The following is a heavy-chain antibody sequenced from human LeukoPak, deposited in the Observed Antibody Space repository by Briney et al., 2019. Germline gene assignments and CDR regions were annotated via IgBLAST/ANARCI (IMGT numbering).Heavy chain of an antibody. J-gene: IGHJ4*02. CDR1: GFTFSSYG. D-gene: IGHD3-3*01. CDR3: AKVDQPYYDFWSRFRGGPYYFDY. CDR2: ISYDGSNK. Sequence: PGRSLRLSCAASGFTFSSYGMHWVRQAPGKGLEWVAVISYDGSNKYYADSVKGRFTISRDNSKNTLYLQMNSLRAEDTAVYYCAKVDQPYYDFWSRFRGGPYYFDYWGQGTLVTVSS. V-gene: IGHV3-30*18.